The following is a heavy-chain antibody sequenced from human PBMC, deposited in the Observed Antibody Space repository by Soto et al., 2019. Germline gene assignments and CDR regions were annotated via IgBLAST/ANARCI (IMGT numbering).Heavy chain of an antibody. CDR1: GGSFSGYY. CDR2: IYYSGST. CDR3: ARSVTP. Sequence: PSETLSLTCAVYGGSFSGYYWTWIRQPPGTGLEWIGYIYYSGSTYYNPSLKSRVTISVDTSKNQFSLNLSSVTAADTAVYYCARSVTPWGQGTLVTVSS. J-gene: IGHJ5*02. V-gene: IGHV4-34*09. D-gene: IGHD3-10*01.